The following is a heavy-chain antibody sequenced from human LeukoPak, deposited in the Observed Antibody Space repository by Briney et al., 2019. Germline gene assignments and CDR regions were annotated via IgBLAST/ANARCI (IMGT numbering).Heavy chain of an antibody. CDR2: IYYSGST. CDR1: GGSISSYY. D-gene: IGHD3-3*01. V-gene: IGHV4-59*01. CDR3: ARSHYDFWSGYYTYYFDY. J-gene: IGHJ4*02. Sequence: SETLSLTCTVSGGSISSYYWSWIRQPPGKGLEWIGYIYYSGSTNYNPSLKSRVTISVDTSKNQFSLKLSSVTAADTAVYYCARSHYDFWSGYYTYYFDYWGQGTLVTVSS.